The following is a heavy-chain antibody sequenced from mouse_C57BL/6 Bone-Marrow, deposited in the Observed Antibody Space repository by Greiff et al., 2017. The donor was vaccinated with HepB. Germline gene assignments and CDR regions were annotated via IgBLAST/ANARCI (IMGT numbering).Heavy chain of an antibody. V-gene: IGHV2-5*01. CDR2: IWRGGST. CDR3: AKKGGDYDYFDY. Sequence: VQLQQSGPGLVQPSQSLSITCTVSGFSLTSYGVHWVRQSPGKGLEWLGVIWRGGSTDDNAAFMSRLSIPKDNSKSQVFCKMNSLQADDTAIYYCAKKGGDYDYFDYWGQGTTLTVSS. D-gene: IGHD2-4*01. J-gene: IGHJ2*01. CDR1: GFSLTSYG.